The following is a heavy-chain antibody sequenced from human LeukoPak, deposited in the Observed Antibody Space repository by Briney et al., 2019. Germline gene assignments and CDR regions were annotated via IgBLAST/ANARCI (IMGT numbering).Heavy chain of an antibody. CDR2: IYHSGST. CDR1: GFTFSDNGM. D-gene: IGHD3-16*02. Sequence: PGGSLRLSCAASGFTFSDNGMSWVRQPPGKGLEWIGEIYHSGSTNYNPSLKSRVTISVDKSKNQFSLKLSSVTAADTAVYYCAREINDYVWGSYRHIDYWGQGTLVTVSS. J-gene: IGHJ4*02. CDR3: AREINDYVWGSYRHIDY. V-gene: IGHV4-4*02.